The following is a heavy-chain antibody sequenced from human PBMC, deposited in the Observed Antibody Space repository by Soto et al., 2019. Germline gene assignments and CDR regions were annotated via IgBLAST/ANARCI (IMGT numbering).Heavy chain of an antibody. D-gene: IGHD4-17*01. CDR3: AHAGDYDLLTFDH. Sequence: QTLTLTCGFSGFSLSSYGMGVAWIRQPPGKALEWLALIYWDDDKRYSPSLKDRLAISKDTSSNQVVLTITNMDPGDTATYFCAHAGDYDLLTFDHWGPGTLVTVSS. CDR1: GFSLSSYGMG. CDR2: IYWDDDK. J-gene: IGHJ4*02. V-gene: IGHV2-5*02.